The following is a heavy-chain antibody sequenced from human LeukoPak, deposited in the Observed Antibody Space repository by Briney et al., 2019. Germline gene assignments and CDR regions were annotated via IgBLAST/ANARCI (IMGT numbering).Heavy chain of an antibody. Sequence: GGSLRLSCAASGFTFSSFWMHWVRQAPGKGLVWVSRINTDGSSTDYADSVKGRFTISRDNAKNTLYLQMNSLRAEDTAVYYRARKGNAFDIWGQGTIVTVSS. J-gene: IGHJ3*02. CDR3: ARKGNAFDI. V-gene: IGHV3-74*01. CDR2: INTDGSST. CDR1: GFTFSSFW. D-gene: IGHD3-10*01.